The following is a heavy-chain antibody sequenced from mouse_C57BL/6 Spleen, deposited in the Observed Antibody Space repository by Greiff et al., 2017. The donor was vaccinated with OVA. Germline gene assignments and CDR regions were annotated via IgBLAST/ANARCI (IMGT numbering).Heavy chain of an antibody. CDR1: GYTFTDYY. J-gene: IGHJ1*03. V-gene: IGHV1-26*01. Sequence: EVKLQQSGPELVKPGASVKISCKASGYTFTDYYMNWVKQSHGKSLEWIGDINPNNGGTSYNQKFKGKATLTVDKSSSTAYMELRSLTSEDSAVYYCARGGLHWYFDVWGTGTTVTVSS. D-gene: IGHD1-1*02. CDR2: INPNNGGT. CDR3: ARGGLHWYFDV.